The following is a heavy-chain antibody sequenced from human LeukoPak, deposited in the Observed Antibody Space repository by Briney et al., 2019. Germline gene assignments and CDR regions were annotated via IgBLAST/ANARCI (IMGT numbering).Heavy chain of an antibody. CDR2: FDPEDGET. V-gene: IGHV1-24*01. CDR1: GYTLTELS. Sequence: ASVKVSCKVSGYTLTELSMHWVRQAPGKGLEWMGGFDPEDGETIYAQKFQGRVTMTEDTSTDTAYMELSSLRSEDTAVYYCATARGDHYYFDYWGQGTLVTVSS. J-gene: IGHJ4*02. CDR3: ATARGDHYYFDY. D-gene: IGHD4-17*01.